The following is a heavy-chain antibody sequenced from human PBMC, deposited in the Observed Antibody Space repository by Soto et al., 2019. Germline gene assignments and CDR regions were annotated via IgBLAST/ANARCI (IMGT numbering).Heavy chain of an antibody. CDR2: IYYSGST. Sequence: QVQLQESGPGLVKPSQTLSLTCTVSGGSISDGGYFWSWVRQHPGKALEWIGYIYYSGSTYYSPSLKNRVSISIDTSTSQFSLRLRSVTAADTAVYYCARAQYGDYGLADYYYYYMDVWGKGTTVTVSS. J-gene: IGHJ6*03. CDR1: GGSISDGGYF. V-gene: IGHV4-31*03. CDR3: ARAQYGDYGLADYYYYYMDV. D-gene: IGHD4-17*01.